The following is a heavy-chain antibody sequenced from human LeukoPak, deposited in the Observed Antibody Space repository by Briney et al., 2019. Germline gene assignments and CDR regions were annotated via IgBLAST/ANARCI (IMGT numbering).Heavy chain of an antibody. CDR3: GRGIVRAPYYMDV. CDR1: GCTFSSYA. D-gene: IGHD3-16*02. V-gene: IGHV1-69*05. Sequence: ASVKVSCTASGCTFSSYAISWVRQAPGQGLEWMGGIIPVFGTAYYARTVQGRVTITTDESKSTAYMQLSSLRSEDTAVYYCGRGIVRAPYYMDVWGKGTTVTVSS. J-gene: IGHJ6*03. CDR2: IIPVFGTA.